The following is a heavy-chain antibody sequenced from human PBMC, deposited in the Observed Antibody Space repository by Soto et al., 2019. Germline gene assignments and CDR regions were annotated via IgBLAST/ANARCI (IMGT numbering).Heavy chain of an antibody. V-gene: IGHV3-33*01. CDR3: ARDFDYYYYGMDV. D-gene: IGHD3-3*01. Sequence: QVQLVESGGGVVQPGRSLRLSCAASGFTFSSYGMHWVRQAPGKGLEWVAVIWYDGNKIYYGDSVEGRFTISRDNSKNTLYLQMNSLRAEDTAVYYCARDFDYYYYGMDVWGQGTTVTVSS. J-gene: IGHJ6*02. CDR1: GFTFSSYG. CDR2: IWYDGNKI.